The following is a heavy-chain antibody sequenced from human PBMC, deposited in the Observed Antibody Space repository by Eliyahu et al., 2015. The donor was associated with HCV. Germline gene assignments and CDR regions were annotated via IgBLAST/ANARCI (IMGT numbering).Heavy chain of an antibody. CDR3: ASGGGGIAVAGTGGWFDP. V-gene: IGHV4-59*01. Sequence: QVQLQESGPRLVKPSETLSLTCXVSGXXISXYYWSWIRQPPGKGLEWIGYIHYSGSTNXNPSLXXSRVTISVDTSKNQFSLKLSSVTAADTAVYYCASGGGGIAVAGTGGWFDPWGQGTLVTVSS. CDR1: GXXISXYY. D-gene: IGHD6-19*01. J-gene: IGHJ5*02. CDR2: IHYSGST.